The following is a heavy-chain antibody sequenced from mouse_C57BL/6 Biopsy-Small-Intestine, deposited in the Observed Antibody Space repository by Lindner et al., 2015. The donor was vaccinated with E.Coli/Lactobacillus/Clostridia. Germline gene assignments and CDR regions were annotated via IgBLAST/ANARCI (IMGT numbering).Heavy chain of an antibody. J-gene: IGHJ4*01. CDR3: ARSRLGRYYPMDY. CDR2: INPNNGGT. CDR1: GYTFTDYN. D-gene: IGHD4-1*01. V-gene: IGHV1-18*01. Sequence: VQLQESGPELVKPGASVKIPCKASGYTFTDYNMDWVKQSHGKSLEWIGNINPNNGGTIYNQKFKGKATLTVDKSSSTAYMELRSLTSEDTAVYYCARSRLGRYYPMDYWGQGTSVTVSS.